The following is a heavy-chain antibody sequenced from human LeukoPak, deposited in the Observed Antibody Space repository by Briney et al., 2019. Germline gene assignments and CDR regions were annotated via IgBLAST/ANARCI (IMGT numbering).Heavy chain of an antibody. J-gene: IGHJ4*02. CDR3: ARGNAYNCGLCD. D-gene: IGHD5-24*01. Sequence: TETLSLTCTVPGGSISSYYWSWIRQPPGKGLEWIGYIYYSGRTCYDPSLKSRVTMSLDTYKSQYSLKLSSVTAADTAVYYCARGNAYNCGLCDWGQGTLVTVSS. CDR2: IYYSGRT. V-gene: IGHV4-59*13. CDR1: GGSISSYY.